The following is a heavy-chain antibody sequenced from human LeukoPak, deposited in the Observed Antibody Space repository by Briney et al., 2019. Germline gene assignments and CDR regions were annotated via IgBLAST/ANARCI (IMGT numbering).Heavy chain of an antibody. J-gene: IGHJ6*03. CDR2: ISGSGSGGST. CDR3: AKGGGYEAQYYYYYLDV. D-gene: IGHD5-12*01. Sequence: PGGSLRLSCAASGFTFSSSAMSWVRQAPGKGLEWVSSISGSGSGGSTYYADSVKGRFTVSRDNSKNTLYLQMKSLRAEDTAVYYCAKGGGYEAQYYYYYLDVWGKGTTVTISS. V-gene: IGHV3-23*01. CDR1: GFTFSSSA.